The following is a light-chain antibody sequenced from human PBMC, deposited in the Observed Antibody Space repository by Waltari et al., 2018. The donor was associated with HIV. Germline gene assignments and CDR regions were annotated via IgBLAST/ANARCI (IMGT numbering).Light chain of an antibody. CDR3: ASWDDSLGGYWI. CDR1: TSNIGSNY. CDR2: MND. V-gene: IGLV1-47*01. Sequence: QSVVTQPPSASGTLGQRVTISCSGGTSNIGSNYVYCYQHLPGTSPKLLIYMNDQRPSGVPDRSSGSKSGTSASLAISGLRSEDEADYYCASWDDSLGGYWIFGGGTNLTVL. J-gene: IGLJ2*01.